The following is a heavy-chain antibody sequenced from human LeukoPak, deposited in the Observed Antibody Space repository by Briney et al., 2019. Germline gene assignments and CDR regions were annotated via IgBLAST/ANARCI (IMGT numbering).Heavy chain of an antibody. Sequence: GGSLRLSCAASGFTFSSYWMHWVRQAPGKGLVWVSRINSDGNSITYADSVKGRFTISRDNAKNTLYLQMNRLRSDDTAIFYCARGRYVGELVGYFDYWGQGTVVTVSS. CDR3: ARGRYVGELVGYFDY. CDR2: INSDGNSI. V-gene: IGHV3-74*03. J-gene: IGHJ4*02. D-gene: IGHD1-26*01. CDR1: GFTFSSYW.